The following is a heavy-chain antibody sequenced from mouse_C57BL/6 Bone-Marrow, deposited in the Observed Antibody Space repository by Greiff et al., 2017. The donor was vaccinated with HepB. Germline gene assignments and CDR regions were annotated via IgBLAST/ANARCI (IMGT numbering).Heavy chain of an antibody. Sequence: VQLQQSGPELVKPGASVKISCKASGYTFTDYYMNWVKQSHGKSLEWIGDINPNNGGTSYNQKFKGKATLTVDKSSSTAYMELRSLTSEDSAVYYCARWGWPHFDYWGQGTTLTVSS. CDR3: ARWGWPHFDY. V-gene: IGHV1-26*01. D-gene: IGHD2-3*01. CDR2: INPNNGGT. CDR1: GYTFTDYY. J-gene: IGHJ2*01.